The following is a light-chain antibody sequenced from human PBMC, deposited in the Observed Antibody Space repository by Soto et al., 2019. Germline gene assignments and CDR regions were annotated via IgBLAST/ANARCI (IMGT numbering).Light chain of an antibody. CDR3: QTWGTGMV. V-gene: IGLV4-69*01. CDR1: SGHSSYA. J-gene: IGLJ2*01. CDR2: LNSDGSH. Sequence: QLVLTQSPSASASLGASVKLTCTVSSGHSSYAIAWHQQQPEKGPRFLMKLNSDGSHFKGDGIPDRFSGSSSGAERYLTISSLQSDDEADYYCQTWGTGMVFGGGTKVTVL.